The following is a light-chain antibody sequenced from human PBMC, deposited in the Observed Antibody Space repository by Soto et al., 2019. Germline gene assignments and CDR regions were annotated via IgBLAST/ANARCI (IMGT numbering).Light chain of an antibody. CDR1: QIVSSSY. CDR3: QQYGSSPPNLT. Sequence: EIVLTQSPGTLSLSPGEKATLSCKASQIVSSSYLAWYQQKPGQAPRLLIYGASSRATGIPDRFSGSGSGTDFTLTITRLEPEDFAVYYCQQYGSSPPNLTFGGGTRWIS. V-gene: IGKV3-20*01. CDR2: GAS. J-gene: IGKJ4*01.